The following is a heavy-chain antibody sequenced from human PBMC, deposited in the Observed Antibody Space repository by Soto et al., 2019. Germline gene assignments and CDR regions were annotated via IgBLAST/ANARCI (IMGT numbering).Heavy chain of an antibody. D-gene: IGHD2-2*01. CDR3: ARSPYADALDI. J-gene: IGHJ3*02. Sequence: QVQLQESGPGLVNPSDTLSLTCAVSGYSITNVNWWAWIRQPPGKGLEWIGYIFHSGTTHYNPSLQRRVTMSVDTSKNQFSLKVDSLTAEDTAVYYCARSPYADALDIWGQGTTVIVSS. CDR2: IFHSGTT. CDR1: GYSITNVNW. V-gene: IGHV4-28*01.